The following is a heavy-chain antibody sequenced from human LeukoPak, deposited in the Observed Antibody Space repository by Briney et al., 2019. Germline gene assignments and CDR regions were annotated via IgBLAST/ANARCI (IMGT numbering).Heavy chain of an antibody. Sequence: ASVKVSCKASGYTFTGYYMHWVRQAPGQGLEWMGWMNPNSGNTGYAQKFQGRVTMTRNTSISTAYMELSSLRSEDTAVYYCARGRMATIPWGQGTLVTVSS. CDR1: GYTFTGYY. V-gene: IGHV1-8*02. CDR3: ARGRMATIP. CDR2: MNPNSGNT. D-gene: IGHD5-24*01. J-gene: IGHJ5*02.